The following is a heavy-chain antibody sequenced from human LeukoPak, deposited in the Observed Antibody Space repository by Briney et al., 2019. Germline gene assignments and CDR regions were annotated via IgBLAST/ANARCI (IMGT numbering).Heavy chain of an antibody. Sequence: GSSVNVSCKPCGCTFTSYCISGVRQAPAQGREGMGLISDYNGNTIYAQKDQGRVTMTTDTSTSTAYMELRSLRSDATAVYYCARGPPSVVAYQPFDFAHWGQGTLVTVSP. J-gene: IGHJ4*02. D-gene: IGHD2-2*01. CDR3: ARGPPSVVAYQPFDFAH. CDR1: GCTFTSYC. CDR2: ISDYNGNT. V-gene: IGHV1-18*01.